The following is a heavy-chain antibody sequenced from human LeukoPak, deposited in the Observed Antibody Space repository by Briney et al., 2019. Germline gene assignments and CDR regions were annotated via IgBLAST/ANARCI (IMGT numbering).Heavy chain of an antibody. D-gene: IGHD4/OR15-4a*01. Sequence: ASVKVSCKASRYTFTSYDINWVRQATGQGLEWMGWMNPNSGNTGYAQKFQGRVTMTRNTSISTAYMELSSLRSEDTAVYYCAREVRVPSHYYYYYYMDVWGKGTTVTISS. J-gene: IGHJ6*03. CDR3: AREVRVPSHYYYYYYMDV. CDR2: MNPNSGNT. CDR1: RYTFTSYD. V-gene: IGHV1-8*01.